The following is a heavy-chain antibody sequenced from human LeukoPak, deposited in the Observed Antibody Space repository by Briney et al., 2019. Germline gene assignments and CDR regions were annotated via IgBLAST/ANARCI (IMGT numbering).Heavy chain of an antibody. Sequence: ATVKISCKVSGYTFTDYYMHWVQQAPGKGLEWMGLVDPEDGETIYAEKFQGRVTITADTSTDTSYMELSSLRSEDTAVYYCATGPGAYCGGDCYSTLDYWGQGTLVTVSS. CDR1: GYTFTDYY. CDR2: VDPEDGET. J-gene: IGHJ4*02. V-gene: IGHV1-69-2*01. CDR3: ATGPGAYCGGDCYSTLDY. D-gene: IGHD2-21*01.